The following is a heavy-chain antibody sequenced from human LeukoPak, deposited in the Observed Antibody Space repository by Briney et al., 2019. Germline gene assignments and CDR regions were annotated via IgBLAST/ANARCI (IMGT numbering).Heavy chain of an antibody. CDR2: ISGRGGST. CDR3: AKGGVRFGVVTENWFDR. CDR1: GFTLSSDA. J-gene: IGHJ5*02. D-gene: IGHD3-3*01. V-gene: IGHV3-23*01. Sequence: GSLRLSCAASGFTLSSDAMSWVRQAPRKGLERGSAISGRGGSTYYADSVKGRFTISRDNSKNTLYLQMNSLRDEDTAVYYCAKGGVRFGVVTENWFDRWGQGTLVTVS.